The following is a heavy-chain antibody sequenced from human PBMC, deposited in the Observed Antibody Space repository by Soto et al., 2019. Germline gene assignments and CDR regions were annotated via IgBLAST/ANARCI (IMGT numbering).Heavy chain of an antibody. CDR2: IYPGDSDT. Sequence: PGESLKISCKGSGYSFTSYWIGWVRQMPGKGLEWMGIIYPGDSDTRYSPSFQGQVTISADKSISTAYLQWRSLKASDTAMYYCARPGYATAIPESSVYWCEGTMVTVST. CDR1: GYSFTSYW. CDR3: ARPGYATAIPESSVY. D-gene: IGHD2-21*02. J-gene: IGHJ4*02. V-gene: IGHV5-51*01.